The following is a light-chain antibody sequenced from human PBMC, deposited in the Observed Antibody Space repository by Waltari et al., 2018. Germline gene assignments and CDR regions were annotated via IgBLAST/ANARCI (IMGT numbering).Light chain of an antibody. J-gene: IGLJ1*01. CDR3: SSYTTSSAPGV. V-gene: IGLV2-14*01. Sequence: QSALTQPASVSGSPGQSITISCSGTDSDVGAYDFVSWYQQHPGKAPHLLIYEVRKRPSGISNRFSASKSGNTASLTISGLQAEDEADYCCSSYTTSSAPGVFGTGTRVTVL. CDR2: EVR. CDR1: DSDVGAYDF.